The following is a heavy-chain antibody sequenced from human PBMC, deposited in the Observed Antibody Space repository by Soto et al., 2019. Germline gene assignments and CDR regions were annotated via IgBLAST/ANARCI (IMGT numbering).Heavy chain of an antibody. CDR3: ARELDGIDV. CDR2: ISSSSSYI. V-gene: IGHV3-21*04. J-gene: IGHJ6*02. Sequence: PXXSLRLSCAASGFTFSTYSMHWVRQAPGKGLEWVSSISSSSSYIYYADSVQGRFTISRDNAKNSLYLQMNSLRAEDTAVYYCARELDGIDVWGQGTTVTVSS. CDR1: GFTFSTYS.